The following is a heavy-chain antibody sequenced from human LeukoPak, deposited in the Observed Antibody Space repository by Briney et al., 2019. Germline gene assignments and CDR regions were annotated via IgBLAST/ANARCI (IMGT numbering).Heavy chain of an antibody. D-gene: IGHD2-15*01. Sequence: SETLSLTCTVSGGSISTYYWSWIRQPPGKGLEWIGYIHYSGSTNYNPSLKSRVTISVDTSKTQFSLKLSSVTAADTAVYYCARLGCSGGSCEDYWGQGTLVTVSS. J-gene: IGHJ4*02. CDR3: ARLGCSGGSCEDY. V-gene: IGHV4-59*08. CDR2: IHYSGST. CDR1: GGSISTYY.